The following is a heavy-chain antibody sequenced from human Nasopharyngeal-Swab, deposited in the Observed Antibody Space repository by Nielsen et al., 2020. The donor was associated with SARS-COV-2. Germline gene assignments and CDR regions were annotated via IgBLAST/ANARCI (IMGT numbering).Heavy chain of an antibody. J-gene: IGHJ4*02. CDR2: ISYDGSNE. V-gene: IGHV3-30*04. CDR1: GVTFSSSG. D-gene: IGHD4-17*01. Sequence: GGSLRLSCAASGVTFSSSGMDWVRQAPGKGLEWVAVISYDGSNEYYGDSVKGRFTISRDNSKNTLYLQMNSLRVDDTAVYYCAKDVHGDYGGIDYWGQGILVTVSS. CDR3: AKDVHGDYGGIDY.